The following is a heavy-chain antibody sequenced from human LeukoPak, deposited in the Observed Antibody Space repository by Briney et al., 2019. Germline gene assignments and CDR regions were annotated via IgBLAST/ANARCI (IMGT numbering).Heavy chain of an antibody. J-gene: IGHJ3*02. CDR1: GGSISSSSYY. V-gene: IGHV4-39*01. CDR3: ARQHSSGWYLSLGNAFDI. D-gene: IGHD6-13*01. Sequence: PSETLSLTCTVSGGSISSSSYYWGWIRQPPGKGLEWIGSIYYSGSTNYNPSLKSRVTISVDTSKNQFSLKLSSVTAADTAVHYCARQHSSGWYLSLGNAFDIWGQGTMVTVSS. CDR2: IYYSGST.